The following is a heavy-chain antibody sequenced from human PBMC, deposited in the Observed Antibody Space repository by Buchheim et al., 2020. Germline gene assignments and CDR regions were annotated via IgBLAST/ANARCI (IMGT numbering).Heavy chain of an antibody. CDR3: ARVGSMDHGDYVFDAFDI. Sequence: QVQLQESGPGLVKPSETLSLTCTVSGGSISSYYWSWIRQPPGKGLEWIGYIYYSGSTNYNPSLKSRVTISVDTSKNQFSLKLSSVTAADTAVYYCARVGSMDHGDYVFDAFDIWGQGT. CDR2: IYYSGST. J-gene: IGHJ3*02. V-gene: IGHV4-59*01. D-gene: IGHD4-17*01. CDR1: GGSISSYY.